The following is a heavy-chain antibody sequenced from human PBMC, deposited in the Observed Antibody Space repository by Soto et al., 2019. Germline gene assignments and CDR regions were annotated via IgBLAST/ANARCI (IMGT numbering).Heavy chain of an antibody. CDR3: ALGWCYYETSYSFYNMDV. J-gene: IGHJ6*02. CDR1: GYTFPNYG. V-gene: IGHV1-18*01. D-gene: IGHD3-22*01. CDR2: ISANNDNI. Sequence: QVHLVQSGAEVKKPGASVKVSCKASGYTFPNYGVTWVRQAPGQGLEWLGWISANNDNINYEQKFQGRVTLTTDTSTSTAYIELRSLRSDDTAVYYCALGWCYYETSYSFYNMDVWGQGTTVTVSS.